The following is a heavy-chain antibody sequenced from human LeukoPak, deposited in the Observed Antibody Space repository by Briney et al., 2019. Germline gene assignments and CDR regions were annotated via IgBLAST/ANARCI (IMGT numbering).Heavy chain of an antibody. J-gene: IGHJ5*02. V-gene: IGHV3-23*01. CDR3: AKELFTGWHGWFDP. Sequence: PGGSPRLSCAASGFIFSNYFMTWVRQAPGKGLEWVSGISVSGDSTLYADSVQGRFTISRDNSKNTVYLQMNSLRAEDTATYYCAKELFTGWHGWFDPWGQGTLVTVSS. D-gene: IGHD6-19*01. CDR2: ISVSGDST. CDR1: GFIFSNYF.